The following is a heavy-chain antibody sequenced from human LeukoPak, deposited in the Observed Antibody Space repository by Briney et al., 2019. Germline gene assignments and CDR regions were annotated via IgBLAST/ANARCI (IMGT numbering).Heavy chain of an antibody. V-gene: IGHV3-9*01. D-gene: IGHD2-8*01. CDR2: ISWNSGTK. J-gene: IGHJ6*02. Sequence: GGSLGLSCAASGFTFDDYAMHWVRQAPGKGLEWVSGISWNSGTKGYADSVKGRFTISRDNAKNSLYLQMNSLRGEDAALYYCAVLHYYAMDVWGQGTTVTVSS. CDR1: GFTFDDYA. CDR3: AVLHYYAMDV.